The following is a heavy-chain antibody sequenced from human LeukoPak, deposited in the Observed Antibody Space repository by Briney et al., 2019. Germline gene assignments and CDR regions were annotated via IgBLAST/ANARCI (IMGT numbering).Heavy chain of an antibody. Sequence: SVKVSCKASGYTFTGYYMHWVRQAPGQGLEWMGGIIPIFGTANYAQKFQGRVTITADESTSTAYMELSSLRSEDTAVYYCAKDSSPWVYVAYFDYWGQGTLVTVSS. J-gene: IGHJ4*02. CDR2: IIPIFGTA. D-gene: IGHD6-13*01. CDR3: AKDSSPWVYVAYFDY. CDR1: GYTFTGYY. V-gene: IGHV1-69*13.